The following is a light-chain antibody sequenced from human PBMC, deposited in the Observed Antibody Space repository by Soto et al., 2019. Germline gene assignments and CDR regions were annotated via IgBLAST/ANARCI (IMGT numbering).Light chain of an antibody. CDR3: QQYGSSAFT. CDR1: QRVSSSY. J-gene: IGKJ3*01. CDR2: GAS. V-gene: IGKV3-20*01. Sequence: EIVLTQSPGPLSLSPGERATLSCRASQRVSSSYLAWYQQKPGQAPRLLIYGASSRATGIPDRFSGSGSGTDFTLTISRLEPEDFAVYYCQQYGSSAFTFGPGTKVDIK.